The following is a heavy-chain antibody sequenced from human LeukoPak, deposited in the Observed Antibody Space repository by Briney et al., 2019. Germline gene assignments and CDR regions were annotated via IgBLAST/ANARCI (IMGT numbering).Heavy chain of an antibody. CDR1: GFTVSSNY. D-gene: IGHD2-15*01. J-gene: IGHJ4*02. CDR2: IYSGGST. V-gene: IGHV3-53*01. Sequence: PGGSLRLSCAASGFTVSSNYMSWVRQAPGKGLEWVSVIYSGGSTCYADSVKGRFTISRDNSKKTLYLLMNSLRAEDTALYYCAKDLWGFVEVAAILDYWGQGTLVTVSS. CDR3: AKDLWGFVEVAAILDY.